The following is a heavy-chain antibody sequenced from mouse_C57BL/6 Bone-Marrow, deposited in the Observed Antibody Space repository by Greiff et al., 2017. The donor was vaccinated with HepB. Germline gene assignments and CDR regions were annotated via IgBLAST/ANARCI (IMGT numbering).Heavy chain of an antibody. Sequence: VQLQQPGAELVKPGASVKLSCKASGYTFTSYWMHWVKQRPGQGLEWIGMIHPNSGGTKYNEKFKSKATLTVDKPSSTAYMQLISLTSEDSAVYYCARFGYDGAWFAYWGQGTLVTVSA. CDR3: ARFGYDGAWFAY. D-gene: IGHD2-2*01. CDR2: IHPNSGGT. J-gene: IGHJ3*01. V-gene: IGHV1-64*01. CDR1: GYTFTSYW.